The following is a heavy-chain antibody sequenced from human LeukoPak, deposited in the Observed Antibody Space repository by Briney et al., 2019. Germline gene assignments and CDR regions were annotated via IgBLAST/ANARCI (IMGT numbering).Heavy chain of an antibody. CDR3: ARVFSYPLRAPFDP. V-gene: IGHV4-59*07. D-gene: IGHD3-3*01. CDR1: GGSISSYY. Sequence: SYTLSLTCTVSGGSISSYYWSLIRQPPRTGLEWIGYIFYSGSTNYNPSLKSRVTISVDTSKNQFSLKLSSVTAADTAVYYCARVFSYPLRAPFDPWGQGTLVTVFS. J-gene: IGHJ5*02. CDR2: IFYSGST.